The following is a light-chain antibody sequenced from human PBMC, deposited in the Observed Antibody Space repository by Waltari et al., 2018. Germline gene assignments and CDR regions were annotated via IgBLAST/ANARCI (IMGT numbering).Light chain of an antibody. CDR1: QSVSFN. Sequence: DIVMTQSPATLSVSPGERATLSCRASQSVSFNLAWYQQKPGQAPRLLIYGASVRATGIPARFSGSGSGTEFTLTISSLQSEDFALYYCQHYDNWPPYTFGQATKLEIK. J-gene: IGKJ2*01. CDR2: GAS. V-gene: IGKV3-15*01. CDR3: QHYDNWPPYT.